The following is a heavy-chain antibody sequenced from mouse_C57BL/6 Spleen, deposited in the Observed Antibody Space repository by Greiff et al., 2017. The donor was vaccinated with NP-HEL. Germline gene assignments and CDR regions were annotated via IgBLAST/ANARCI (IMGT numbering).Heavy chain of an antibody. V-gene: IGHV1-64*01. CDR3: ARSITTVVATDY. J-gene: IGHJ2*01. CDR1: GYTFTSYW. CDR2: IHPNSGST. D-gene: IGHD1-1*01. Sequence: QVHVKQSGAELVKPGASVKLSCKASGYTFTSYWMHWVKQRPGQGLEWIGMIHPNSGSTNYNEKFKSKATLTVDKSSSTAYMQLSSLTSEDSAVYYCARSITTVVATDYWGQGTTLTVSS.